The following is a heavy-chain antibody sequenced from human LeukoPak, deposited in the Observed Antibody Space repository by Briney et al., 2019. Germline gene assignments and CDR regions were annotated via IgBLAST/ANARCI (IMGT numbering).Heavy chain of an antibody. Sequence: PGRSLRLSCAASGFIFTDYAMHWVRQPPGKGLEWVALVSYDGRNENYADSVKGRFTISRDTSKSTLYLQLNSLRGEDTAVYYCARDTGYSGYDYVHPTTTFDYWGQGTLVTVSS. CDR1: GFIFTDYA. D-gene: IGHD5-12*01. V-gene: IGHV3-30*04. CDR3: ARDTGYSGYDYVHPTTTFDY. J-gene: IGHJ4*02. CDR2: VSYDGRNE.